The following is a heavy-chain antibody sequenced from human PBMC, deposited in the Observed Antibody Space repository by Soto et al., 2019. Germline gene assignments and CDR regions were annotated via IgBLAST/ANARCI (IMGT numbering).Heavy chain of an antibody. D-gene: IGHD3-10*01. J-gene: IGHJ4*02. V-gene: IGHV4-39*01. CDR3: ARHYYSGSGRYYFDY. CDR2: IYYSGST. Sequence: PSETLSLTCTVSGGSISSSSYYWGWIRQPPGKGLEWIGSIYYSGSTYYNPSLKSRVTISVDTSKNQFSLKLSSVTAADTAVYYCARHYYSGSGRYYFDYWGQGTLVTVSS. CDR1: GGSISSSSYY.